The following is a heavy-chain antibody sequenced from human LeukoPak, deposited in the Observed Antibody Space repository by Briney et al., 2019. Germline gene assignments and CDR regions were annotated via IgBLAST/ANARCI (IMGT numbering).Heavy chain of an antibody. CDR1: GFTFSSYE. CDR2: ISSSGSTI. D-gene: IGHD2-2*01. CDR3: ARDGVVVPAAIYNYYYGMDV. V-gene: IGHV3-48*03. J-gene: IGHJ6*04. Sequence: GGSLRLSCAASGFTFSSYEMNWVRQAPGKGLEWVSYISSSGSTIYYADSVKGRFTISRDNAKNSLYLQMNGLRAEDTAVYYCARDGVVVPAAIYNYYYGMDVWGKGTTVTVSS.